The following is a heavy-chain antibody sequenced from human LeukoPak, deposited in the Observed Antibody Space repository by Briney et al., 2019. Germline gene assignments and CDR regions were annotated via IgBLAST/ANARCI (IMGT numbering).Heavy chain of an antibody. CDR2: ISGGGGST. CDR3: AKDRYCGGGTCYWSYFDY. Sequence: QPGGSLRLSCAASGFTFRTYAMSWVRQAPGKGLEWVSAISGGGGSTYYAVSVKGRFTISRDNSKNTLFLQMNSLRAENTGVYYCAKDRYCGGGTCYWSYFDYWSERTLVTV. V-gene: IGHV3-23*01. D-gene: IGHD2-15*01. CDR1: GFTFRTYA. J-gene: IGHJ4*02.